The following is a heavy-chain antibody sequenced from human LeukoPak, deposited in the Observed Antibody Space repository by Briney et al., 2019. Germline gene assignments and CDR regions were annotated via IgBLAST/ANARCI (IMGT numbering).Heavy chain of an antibody. V-gene: IGHV3-30-3*01. Sequence: GGSLRLSCAASGFTFSSYAMHWVRQAPGKGLKWVAVISYDGSNKYYADSVKGRFSISRDNSKNTLYLQMNSLRAEDTAVYYCAEGSGPTDYWGQGTLVTVSS. CDR3: AEGSGPTDY. CDR1: GFTFSSYA. D-gene: IGHD2-15*01. CDR2: ISYDGSNK. J-gene: IGHJ4*02.